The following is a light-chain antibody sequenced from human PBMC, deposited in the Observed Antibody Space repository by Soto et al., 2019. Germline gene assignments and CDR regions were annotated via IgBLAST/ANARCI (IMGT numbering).Light chain of an antibody. V-gene: IGLV2-8*01. J-gene: IGLJ1*01. CDR1: SSDVGSYNF. CDR3: SSYAGGNNYV. CDR2: EVS. Sequence: QSVLTQPASASGSPGQSITIPCTGASSDVGSYNFVSWYQQHPGKAPKLMIYEVSKRPSGVPDRFSGSKSGNTASLTVSGLQAEDEADYYCSSYAGGNNYVFGTGTKVTVL.